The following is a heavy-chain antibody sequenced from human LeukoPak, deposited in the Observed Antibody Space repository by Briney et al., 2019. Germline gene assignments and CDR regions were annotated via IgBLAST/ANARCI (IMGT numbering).Heavy chain of an antibody. D-gene: IGHD6-13*01. J-gene: IGHJ4*02. CDR3: VKDRGSTWVLVSFDS. CDR1: GFAFSTYG. CDR2: IWYDGSVR. Sequence: PGGSLRLSCAASGFAFSTYGMHWVRQAPGKGLEWVALIWYDGSVRNYADSVKGRFTISRDNSKNTLYLEMNSLRAEDTALYYCVKDRGSTWVLVSFDSWGQGTPVTVSP. V-gene: IGHV3-33*06.